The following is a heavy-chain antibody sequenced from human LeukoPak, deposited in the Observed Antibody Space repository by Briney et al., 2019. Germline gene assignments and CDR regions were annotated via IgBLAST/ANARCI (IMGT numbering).Heavy chain of an antibody. CDR3: ARDIWFGDRIDY. Sequence: SETLSLTCAVYGGSFSGYYWSWIRQPPGKGLEWIGEINHSGSTNYNPSLKSRVTISVDTSKNQFSLKLSSVTAADTAVYYCARDIWFGDRIDYWGQGTLVTVSS. D-gene: IGHD3-10*01. V-gene: IGHV4-34*01. CDR1: GGSFSGYY. CDR2: INHSGST. J-gene: IGHJ4*02.